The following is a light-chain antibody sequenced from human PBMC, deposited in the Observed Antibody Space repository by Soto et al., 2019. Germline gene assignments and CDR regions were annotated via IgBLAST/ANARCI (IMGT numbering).Light chain of an antibody. CDR1: QSVSSN. J-gene: IGKJ1*01. CDR3: QLEKT. Sequence: EIVMTQSPATLSVSPGERATLSCRASQSVSSNLAWYQQKPGQAPRLLIYGASTRATGIPARFSGSGSGTEFTLTISSLQSEDFEVYYCQLEKTFGLGNKVDIK. V-gene: IGKV3-15*01. CDR2: GAS.